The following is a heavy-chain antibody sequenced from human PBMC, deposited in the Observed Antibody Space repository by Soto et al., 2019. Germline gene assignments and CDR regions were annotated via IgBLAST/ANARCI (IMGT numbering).Heavy chain of an antibody. J-gene: IGHJ4*02. CDR1: GYTFTGHY. V-gene: IGHV1-2*02. CDR2: IGPESGAT. Sequence: ASVKVSCKASGYTFTGHYIHWVRQAPEQGPEWMGEIGPESGATRYAQKFQGRVTMTRDMSITTVYMELNNLSPDDTAVYYCGRGRSGQIVVFYWGQGTPVTVAS. D-gene: IGHD3-22*01. CDR3: GRGRSGQIVVFY.